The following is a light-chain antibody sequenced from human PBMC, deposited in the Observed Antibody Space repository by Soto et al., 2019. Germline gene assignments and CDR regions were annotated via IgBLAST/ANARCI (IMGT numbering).Light chain of an antibody. CDR2: KAS. J-gene: IGKJ4*01. V-gene: IGKV1-5*03. Sequence: DIQMTQSPSTLSASVGDRVTITCRASRSISTWLAWYQQKPGKAPKLLIYKASSLESGVPSRFSGSGSGTEFALTISSLQPDDFATYYCQQYNTSSLTFGGGTKVEIK. CDR3: QQYNTSSLT. CDR1: RSISTW.